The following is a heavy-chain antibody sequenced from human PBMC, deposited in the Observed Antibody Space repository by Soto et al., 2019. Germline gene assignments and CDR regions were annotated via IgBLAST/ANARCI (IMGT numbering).Heavy chain of an antibody. CDR3: ARVSAAARLGFYFDS. CDR2: IYYTGGT. V-gene: IGHV4-61*01. CDR1: GDSVNSGSNY. D-gene: IGHD6-6*01. J-gene: IGHJ4*02. Sequence: SETLSLTCIVSGDSVNSGSNYWSWIRQPPGKGLEWIGYIYYTGGTNNNPSLKSRVTISVDTSKNQFSVKLSSVTAADTAVYYCARVSAAARLGFYFDSWGQGTLVTVSS.